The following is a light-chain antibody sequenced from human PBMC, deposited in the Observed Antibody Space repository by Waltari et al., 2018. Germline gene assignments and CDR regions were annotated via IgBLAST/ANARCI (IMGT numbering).Light chain of an antibody. CDR3: MQATRWPWT. V-gene: IGKV2-30*02. CDR2: KVS. Sequence: DVVMTLSPLSLSVTLGQPASISCRSSQSLVHSDGNTYLLWFQQRPGQSPRRLIYKVSNRDSGVPDRFTGSWSGTNFTLKISRVEAEDVGVYYCMQATRWPWTFGQGARVEIK. J-gene: IGKJ1*01. CDR1: QSLVHSDGNTY.